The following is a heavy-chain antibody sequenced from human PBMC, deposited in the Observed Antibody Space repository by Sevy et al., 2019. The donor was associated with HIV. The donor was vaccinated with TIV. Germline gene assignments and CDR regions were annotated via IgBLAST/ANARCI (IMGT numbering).Heavy chain of an antibody. D-gene: IGHD6-6*01. Sequence: GGSLRLSCAASGFTFGSYWMTWVRQAPGKGLEWVANIKEDGSGRFYVDSVRGRFTVSRDNAKKTLYLQMNNLRGEDTALYYWARLYSSSSGRGLDNWGQGALVTVSS. J-gene: IGHJ4*02. CDR2: IKEDGSGR. V-gene: IGHV3-7*01. CDR3: ARLYSSSSGRGLDN. CDR1: GFTFGSYW.